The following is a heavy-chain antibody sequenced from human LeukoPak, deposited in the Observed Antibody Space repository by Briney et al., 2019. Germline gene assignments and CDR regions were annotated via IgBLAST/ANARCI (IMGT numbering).Heavy chain of an antibody. CDR2: ISGIGATT. D-gene: IGHD2-21*02. V-gene: IGHV3-23*01. Sequence: GGSLRLSCAASGFTFISYGMSWVRQAPGKGLEWVSSISGIGATTYYADSVTGRFTVSRDNSKNTVDLQMNNLRVDDTAIYYCAKDHANTPVVTNWGQGILVSVSS. CDR1: GFTFISYG. J-gene: IGHJ4*02. CDR3: AKDHANTPVVTN.